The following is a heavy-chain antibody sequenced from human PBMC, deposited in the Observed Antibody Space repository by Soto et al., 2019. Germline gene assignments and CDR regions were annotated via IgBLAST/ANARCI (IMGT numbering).Heavy chain of an antibody. CDR2: IIPIFGTA. CDR1: GGTFSSYA. D-gene: IGHD2-2*03. V-gene: IGHV1-69*13. CDR3: ARDLGYCSSTSCYAGGFYGMDV. J-gene: IGHJ6*02. Sequence: ASVKVSCKASGGTFSSYAISWVRQAPGRGLEWMGGIIPIFGTANYAQKFQGRVTITADESTSTAYMELSSLRSEDTAVYYCARDLGYCSSTSCYAGGFYGMDVWGQGTTVTVSS.